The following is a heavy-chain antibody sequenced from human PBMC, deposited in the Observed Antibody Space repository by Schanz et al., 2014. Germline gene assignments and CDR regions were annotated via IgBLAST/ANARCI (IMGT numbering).Heavy chain of an antibody. CDR1: GFTFSSYG. Sequence: VQLVESGGGVVQPGGSLRLSCAASGFTFSSYGMHWVHQAPGKGLEWLSYISRDGTTSYYADSVKGRFTISRDNAKNSLYLEMTSLRGEATAVYYCARENLNWEAFDIWGRGTVVTVSS. V-gene: IGHV3-48*04. J-gene: IGHJ3*02. D-gene: IGHD7-27*01. CDR2: ISRDGTTS. CDR3: ARENLNWEAFDI.